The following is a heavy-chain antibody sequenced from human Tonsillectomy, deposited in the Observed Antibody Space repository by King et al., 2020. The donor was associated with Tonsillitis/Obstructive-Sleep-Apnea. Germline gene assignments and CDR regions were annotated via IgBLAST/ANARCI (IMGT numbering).Heavy chain of an antibody. CDR3: ARGNKTAMGIGIDC. D-gene: IGHD5-18*01. Sequence: VQLQQWGAGLLKPSETLSLTCAVYGGSFSGFYWSWIRPPPGNGLECIGELNHRGSTNYTPSLKSRVTISVDPSKNQFSLKLSSLTAADTAVYYCARGNKTAMGIGIDCWGQGTLVTVSS. V-gene: IGHV4-34*01. CDR1: GGSFSGFY. CDR2: LNHRGST. J-gene: IGHJ4*02.